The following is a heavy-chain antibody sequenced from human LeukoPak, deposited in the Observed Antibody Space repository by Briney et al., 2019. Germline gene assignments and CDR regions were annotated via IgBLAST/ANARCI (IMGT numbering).Heavy chain of an antibody. CDR2: IYYSGST. CDR3: ARESGYPPSKVFDY. V-gene: IGHV4-59*01. Sequence: KTSETLSLTCTVSGGSISSYYWSWIRQPPGKGLEWIGYIYYSGSTNYNPSLKSRVTISVDTSKNQFSLKLSSVTAADTAVYYCARESGYPPSKVFDYWGQGTLVTVSS. J-gene: IGHJ4*02. CDR1: GGSISSYY. D-gene: IGHD2-15*01.